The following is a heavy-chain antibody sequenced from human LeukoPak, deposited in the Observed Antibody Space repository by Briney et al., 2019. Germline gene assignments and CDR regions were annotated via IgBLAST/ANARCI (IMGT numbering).Heavy chain of an antibody. CDR2: IYYSGST. CDR1: GGSISSGGYY. Sequence: SQTLSLTCTVSGGSISSGGYYWSWIRQHPGKGLEWIGYIYYSGSTYYNPSLKSRVTISVDTSKNQFSLKLSSVTAADTAVYYCARALRVAATRGVANWFDSWGQGTLVTVSS. D-gene: IGHD2-15*01. J-gene: IGHJ5*01. V-gene: IGHV4-31*03. CDR3: ARALRVAATRGVANWFDS.